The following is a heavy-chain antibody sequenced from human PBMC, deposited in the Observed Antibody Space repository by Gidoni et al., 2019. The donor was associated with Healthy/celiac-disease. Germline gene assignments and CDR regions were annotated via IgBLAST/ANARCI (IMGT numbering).Heavy chain of an antibody. V-gene: IGHV3-7*03. CDR1: GFTFSSYW. CDR3: ARAFSLSVHYFDY. Sequence: EVQLVESGGGLVQPGGSLSLSCAASGFTFSSYWMSWVRQAPGKGLEWVANIKQDGSEKYYVDSVKGRFTISRDNAKNSLYLQMNSLRAEDTAVYYCARAFSLSVHYFDYWGQGTLVTVSS. J-gene: IGHJ4*02. CDR2: IKQDGSEK. D-gene: IGHD3-16*02.